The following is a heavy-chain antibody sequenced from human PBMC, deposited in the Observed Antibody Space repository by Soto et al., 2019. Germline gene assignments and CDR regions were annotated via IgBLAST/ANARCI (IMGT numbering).Heavy chain of an antibody. Sequence: SETLSLTCTVSGGSISSGGYYWSWIRQHPGKGLEWIGYIYYSGSTYYNPSLKSRVTISVDTSKNQFSLKLSSVTAADTALYYCARDSDSVSPGDYYDGMDVWGQGATVTVSS. D-gene: IGHD7-27*01. V-gene: IGHV4-31*03. CDR1: GGSISSGGYY. J-gene: IGHJ6*02. CDR3: ARDSDSVSPGDYYDGMDV. CDR2: IYYSGST.